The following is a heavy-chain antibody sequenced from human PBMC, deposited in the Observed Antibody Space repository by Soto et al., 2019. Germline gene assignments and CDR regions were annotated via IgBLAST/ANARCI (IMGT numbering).Heavy chain of an antibody. V-gene: IGHV1-46*01. J-gene: IGHJ4*02. CDR3: ARSRNGLIDY. CDR1: GYTFTNYD. CDR2: INPSGGST. D-gene: IGHD2-21*01. Sequence: ASVKVSCKASGYTFTNYDMHWVRQAPGQGLEWMGIINPSGGSTSYAQKFQGRVTMTRDTSTSTVYMELSSLRSEDTAVYYCARSRNGLIDYWGQGTLVTVSS.